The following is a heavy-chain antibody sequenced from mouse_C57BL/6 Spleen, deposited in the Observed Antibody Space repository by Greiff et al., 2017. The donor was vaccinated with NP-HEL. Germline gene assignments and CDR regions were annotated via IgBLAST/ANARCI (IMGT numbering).Heavy chain of an antibody. V-gene: IGHV5-6*01. Sequence: EVQLVESGGDLVKPGGSLKLSCAASGFTFSSYGMSWVRQTPDKRLEWVATISSGGSYTYYPDSVKGRFTISRDNAKNTLYLQMSSLKSEDTAMYYCARHESPITTVVATKEFDYWGQGTTLTVSS. D-gene: IGHD1-1*01. CDR2: ISSGGSYT. J-gene: IGHJ2*01. CDR1: GFTFSSYG. CDR3: ARHESPITTVVATKEFDY.